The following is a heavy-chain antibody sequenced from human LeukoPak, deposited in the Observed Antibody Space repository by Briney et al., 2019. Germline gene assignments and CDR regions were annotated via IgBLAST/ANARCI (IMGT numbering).Heavy chain of an antibody. J-gene: IGHJ1*01. CDR1: GGSFSSYG. CDR2: RVPILGPT. D-gene: IGHD5-24*01. Sequence: ASVKVSCKASGGSFSSYGISWVRQAPRQGLEWMGGRVPILGPTNLAQKFQGRLTITADESTSTAYMELNGLSVEDTAVYYCAREGPVGTDGFWGQGTLVTVSS. V-gene: IGHV1-69*13. CDR3: AREGPVGTDGF.